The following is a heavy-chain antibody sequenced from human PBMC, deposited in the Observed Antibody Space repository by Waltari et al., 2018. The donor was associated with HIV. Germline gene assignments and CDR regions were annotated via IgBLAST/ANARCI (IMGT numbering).Heavy chain of an antibody. J-gene: IGHJ6*02. V-gene: IGHV3-33*01. D-gene: IGHD7-27*01. CDR3: ARGIPQGSWGHYYFGMDV. CDR2: IWYDGSNK. CDR1: GSPCSGWA. Sequence: QVQLVESGGGVVRPGRPRGLSGPASGSPCSGWAIPGVRQGPGKGLEWVAVIWYDGSNKYYADSVKGRFTISRDNPKNTLYLQMNSLRAEDTAVYYCARGIPQGSWGHYYFGMDVWGQGTTVTVSS.